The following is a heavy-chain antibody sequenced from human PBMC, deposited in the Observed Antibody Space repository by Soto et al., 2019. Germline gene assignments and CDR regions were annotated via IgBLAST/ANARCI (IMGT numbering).Heavy chain of an antibody. V-gene: IGHV4-59*08. CDR3: ASSILRGIIARPLDY. Sequence: PSETLSLTCTVSGGSITNYYWNWIRQPPGKGLEWIGYVFSSGSTKYNPSLKSRVTISLDTSRNQFSLNLNSVTAADTAVYYCASSILRGIIARPLDYWGQGTLVTVSS. CDR2: VFSSGST. D-gene: IGHD3-10*01. CDR1: GGSITNYY. J-gene: IGHJ4*02.